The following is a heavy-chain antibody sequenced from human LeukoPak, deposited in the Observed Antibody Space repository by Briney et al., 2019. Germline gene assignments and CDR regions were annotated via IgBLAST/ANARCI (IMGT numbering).Heavy chain of an antibody. CDR3: ARCTASCYANAFDV. D-gene: IGHD2-2*01. CDR1: GFTFNDNA. CDR2: INGGGDAT. J-gene: IGHJ3*01. Sequence: GGSLRLSCATSGFTFNDNAMSWVRQAPGKRLEWVSAINGGGDATEYADSVKGRFTISRDNSKNTLYLQMNSLRPEDTAVYYCARCTASCYANAFDVWGQGTLLTVSS. V-gene: IGHV3-23*01.